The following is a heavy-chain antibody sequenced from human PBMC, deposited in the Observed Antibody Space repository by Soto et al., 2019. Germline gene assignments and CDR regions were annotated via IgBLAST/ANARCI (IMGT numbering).Heavy chain of an antibody. J-gene: IGHJ4*02. CDR3: ANSRQWLRLQGASFESFDY. D-gene: IGHD5-12*01. CDR1: GFTFSSYA. Sequence: EVQLLESGGGLVQPGGSLRLSCAASGFTFSSYAMSWVRQAPGKGLEWVSAISGSGGSTYYADSVKGRFTISRDNSKNTLYLQMNSLRAEDTAVYYCANSRQWLRLQGASFESFDYWGQGTLVTVSS. V-gene: IGHV3-23*01. CDR2: ISGSGGST.